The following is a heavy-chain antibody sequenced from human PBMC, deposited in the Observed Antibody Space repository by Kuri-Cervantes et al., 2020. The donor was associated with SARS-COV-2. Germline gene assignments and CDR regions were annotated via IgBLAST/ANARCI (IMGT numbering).Heavy chain of an antibody. CDR1: GFTFSSCG. J-gene: IGHJ6*02. CDR2: ISYDGSNK. D-gene: IGHD3-16*01. Sequence: SCAASGFTFSSCGMHWVRQAPGKGLEWVAVISYDGSNKYYADSVKGRFTISRDNSKNMLYLQMNSTRAEDTAVYYCARAAWGSACTNYYYYGMDVWGQGTTVTVSS. CDR3: ARAAWGSACTNYYYYGMDV. V-gene: IGHV3-30*03.